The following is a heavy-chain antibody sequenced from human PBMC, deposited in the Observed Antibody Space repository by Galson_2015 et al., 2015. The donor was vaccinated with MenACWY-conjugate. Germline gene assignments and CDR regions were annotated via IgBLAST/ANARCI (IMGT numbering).Heavy chain of an antibody. CDR3: ARDLYGDYAIDN. CDR1: GFTFSSYR. J-gene: IGHJ4*02. D-gene: IGHD4-17*01. Sequence: SLRLSCAASGFTFSSYRMNWVRQAPGKGLEWISYISSSSGIYYADSVKGRFTISRDNAKNSLFLQMNSLRVEDMAVYYCARDLYGDYAIDNWGQGTLVTVSS. CDR2: ISSSSGI. V-gene: IGHV3-48*04.